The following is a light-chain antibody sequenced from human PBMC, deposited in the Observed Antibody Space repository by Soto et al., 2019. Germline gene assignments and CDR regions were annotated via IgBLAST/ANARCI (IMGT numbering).Light chain of an antibody. Sequence: DIQMTQSPSTLSASVGDRVTITCRASQSISTWLAWYQQKPGKAPKLLIYKASTLQSGVPSRFSGSGAGTEFTLTISSLQPDDSATYYCQQYNSYPYTFGQGTKLEIK. J-gene: IGKJ2*01. V-gene: IGKV1-5*03. CDR2: KAS. CDR3: QQYNSYPYT. CDR1: QSISTW.